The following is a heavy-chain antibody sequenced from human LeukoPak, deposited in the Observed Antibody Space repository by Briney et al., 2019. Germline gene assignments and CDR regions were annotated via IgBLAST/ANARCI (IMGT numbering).Heavy chain of an antibody. CDR1: GFTFSSYW. D-gene: IGHD1-26*01. Sequence: PGGSLRLSCAASGFTFSSYWMSWVRQAPGKGLEWVANIKQDGSEKYYVDSVKGRFTISRDNAKNSLYLQMNSLRAEDTAVYYCAGKHRIVGATTPDYWGQGTLVTVSS. CDR3: AGKHRIVGATTPDY. J-gene: IGHJ4*02. V-gene: IGHV3-7*01. CDR2: IKQDGSEK.